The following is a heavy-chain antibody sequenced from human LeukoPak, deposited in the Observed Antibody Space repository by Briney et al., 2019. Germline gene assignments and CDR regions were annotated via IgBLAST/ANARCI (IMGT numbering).Heavy chain of an antibody. CDR3: ARAPRGSWYGFFDS. J-gene: IGHJ4*02. Sequence: ASVKVSCKASGYTFTSYGISWVRQAPGQGLEWMGWINAGNGNTKYSQKFQGRVTITRDTSASTAYMELSSLRSEDTAVYYCARAPRGSWYGFFDSWGQGTLVTVSS. D-gene: IGHD2-15*01. CDR1: GYTFTSYG. V-gene: IGHV1-3*01. CDR2: INAGNGNT.